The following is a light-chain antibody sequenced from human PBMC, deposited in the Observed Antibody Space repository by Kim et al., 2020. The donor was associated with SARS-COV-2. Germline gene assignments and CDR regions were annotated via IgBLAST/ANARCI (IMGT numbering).Light chain of an antibody. Sequence: AAVRYRFTITCRASQGMSRHLAWYQQEPGKAPKLLIYGASTLQSGVPSRFSGSGSGTEFTLTISSLQPEDFATYYCQQLYDYPFTFGPGTKVDIK. CDR1: QGMSRH. V-gene: IGKV1-9*01. CDR3: QQLYDYPFT. CDR2: GAS. J-gene: IGKJ3*01.